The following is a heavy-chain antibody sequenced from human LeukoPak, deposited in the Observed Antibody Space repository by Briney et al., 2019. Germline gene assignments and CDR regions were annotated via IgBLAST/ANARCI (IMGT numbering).Heavy chain of an antibody. CDR3: AREGFSIYETRVVPAAPDAFDI. J-gene: IGHJ3*02. CDR1: GGTFSSYA. Sequence: ASVKVSCKASGGTFSSYAISWVRQAPGQGLEWLGGIIPIFGTANYAQKFQGRVTITTDESTSTAYMELSSLRSEDTAVYYCAREGFSIYETRVVPAAPDAFDIWGQGTMVTVSS. D-gene: IGHD2-2*01. V-gene: IGHV1-69*05. CDR2: IIPIFGTA.